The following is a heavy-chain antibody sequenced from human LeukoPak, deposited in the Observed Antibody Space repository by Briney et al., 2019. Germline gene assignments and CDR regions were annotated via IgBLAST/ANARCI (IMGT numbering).Heavy chain of an antibody. CDR2: IYYSGST. Sequence: SETLSLTCTVSGGAISTYYWTWIRQPPGKGLEWIGYIYYSGSTNYNPSLKSRVTISVDTSKNQFSLNLSSVTAADTAVYYCARRSYNSPFRYWGQGTPVTVSS. CDR1: GGAISTYY. V-gene: IGHV4-59*01. CDR3: ARRSYNSPFRY. D-gene: IGHD5-24*01. J-gene: IGHJ4*02.